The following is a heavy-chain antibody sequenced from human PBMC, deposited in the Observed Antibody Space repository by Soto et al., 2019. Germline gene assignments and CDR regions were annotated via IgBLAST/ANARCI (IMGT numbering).Heavy chain of an antibody. J-gene: IGHJ6*02. D-gene: IGHD6-6*01. V-gene: IGHV4-59*01. CDR2: MYYSGGT. CDR3: ARESMYYYYGMDV. Sequence: QVQLQESGPGLVKPSETLSLTCTVSGGSISNYYWSWIRQPPGKGLEWIGYMYYSGGTKYNPSLESRVTISVDTSKNQCFLKLSSVTAADTAVYYCARESMYYYYGMDVWGQGTTVTVSS. CDR1: GGSISNYY.